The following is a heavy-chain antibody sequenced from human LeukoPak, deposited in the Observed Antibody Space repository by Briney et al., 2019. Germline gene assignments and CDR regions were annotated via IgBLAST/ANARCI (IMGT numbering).Heavy chain of an antibody. CDR3: ARVLLVHDYYYAMDV. V-gene: IGHV3-21*01. Sequence: GGSLRLSCAASGFIFSNYNMNWVRQAPGKGLEWVSSISSGSTYIYYADSLKGRLTISRDNAKNSLYLQMNSLRAEDTAVYYCARVLLVHDYYYAMDVWGQGTTVTVSS. D-gene: IGHD3-16*01. CDR2: ISSGSTYI. CDR1: GFIFSNYN. J-gene: IGHJ6*02.